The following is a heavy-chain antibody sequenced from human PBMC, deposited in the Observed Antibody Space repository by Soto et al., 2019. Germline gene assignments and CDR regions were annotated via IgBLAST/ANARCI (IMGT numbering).Heavy chain of an antibody. Sequence: ASVKVSFKASGYTFTSYYMHWVRQAPGQGLEWMGIINPSGGSTSYAQKFQGRVTMTRDTSTSTVYMELSSLRSEDTAVYYCARELRRITIFGVVIIRDYYYGMDVWGQGTTVTVSS. CDR2: INPSGGST. CDR3: ARELRRITIFGVVIIRDYYYGMDV. V-gene: IGHV1-46*01. CDR1: GYTFTSYY. J-gene: IGHJ6*02. D-gene: IGHD3-3*01.